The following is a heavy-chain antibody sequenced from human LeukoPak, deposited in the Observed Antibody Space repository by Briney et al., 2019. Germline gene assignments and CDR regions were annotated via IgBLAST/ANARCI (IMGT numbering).Heavy chain of an antibody. V-gene: IGHV1-8*01. CDR3: ARGPSLHTNWVGGRWFDP. D-gene: IGHD1-1*01. J-gene: IGHJ5*02. Sequence: GASVKASCTASGYTFTNYDINWVRQATGQGLEWMGWMNPKSGNTGCAQKLQGRVTMTRNNSISTAYMELSSLRSEDTAMYFCARGPSLHTNWVGGRWFDPWGQGTRVTVSS. CDR2: MNPKSGNT. CDR1: GYTFTNYD.